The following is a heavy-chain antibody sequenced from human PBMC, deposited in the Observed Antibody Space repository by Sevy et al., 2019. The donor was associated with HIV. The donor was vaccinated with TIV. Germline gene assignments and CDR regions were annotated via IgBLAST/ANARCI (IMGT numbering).Heavy chain of an antibody. Sequence: GGSLRLSCAASGFTFSSYSMNWVRQAPGKGLEWVSSISSSSSYIYYADSVKGRFTISRDNAKNSLYLKMNSLRAEDTAVYYCARVVPAAIWGYYMDVWGKGTTVTVSS. J-gene: IGHJ6*03. CDR3: ARVVPAAIWGYYMDV. CDR2: ISSSSSYI. V-gene: IGHV3-21*01. D-gene: IGHD2-2*01. CDR1: GFTFSSYS.